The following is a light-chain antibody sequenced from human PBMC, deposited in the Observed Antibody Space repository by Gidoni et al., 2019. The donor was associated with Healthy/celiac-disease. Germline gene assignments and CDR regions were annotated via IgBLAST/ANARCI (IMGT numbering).Light chain of an antibody. CDR2: EVS. CDR1: SSDVGGYNY. Sequence: SALTQPASVSGSPGQSITISCTGTSSDVGGYNYVSWYQQHPGKAPKLMIYEVSNRPSGVSNRFSGSKSGNTASLTISGLQAEDEADYYCSSYTSSSTPRPVFGGGTKLTVL. J-gene: IGLJ2*01. V-gene: IGLV2-14*01. CDR3: SSYTSSSTPRPV.